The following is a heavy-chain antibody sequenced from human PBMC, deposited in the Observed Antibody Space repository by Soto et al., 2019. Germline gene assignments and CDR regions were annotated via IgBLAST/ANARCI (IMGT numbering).Heavy chain of an antibody. J-gene: IGHJ6*02. CDR1: GGTFSSYA. D-gene: IGHD2-15*01. CDR3: ARGRCSGGSCYSHYYYYGMDV. V-gene: IGHV1-69*13. Sequence: SVKVSCKASGGTFSSYASSWVRQAPGQGLEWMGGIIPIFGTANYAQKFQGRVTITADESTSTAYMELSSLRSEDTAVYYCARGRCSGGSCYSHYYYYGMDVWGQGTTVTVSS. CDR2: IIPIFGTA.